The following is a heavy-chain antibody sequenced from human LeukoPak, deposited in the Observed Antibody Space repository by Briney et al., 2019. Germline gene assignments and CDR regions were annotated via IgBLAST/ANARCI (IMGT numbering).Heavy chain of an antibody. CDR2: IQYDGSNK. Sequence: GGSLRLSCAASGFTFNSYGMNWVRQAPGKGLEWVAFIQYDGSNKYYADSVKGRFIISRDNSKNTLYLQMNSLRAEDTAVYYCAKVGGSYQYILNYYYYYYMDVWGKGTTVTVSS. CDR3: AKVGGSYQYILNYYYYYYMDV. J-gene: IGHJ6*03. V-gene: IGHV3-30*02. D-gene: IGHD1-26*01. CDR1: GFTFNSYG.